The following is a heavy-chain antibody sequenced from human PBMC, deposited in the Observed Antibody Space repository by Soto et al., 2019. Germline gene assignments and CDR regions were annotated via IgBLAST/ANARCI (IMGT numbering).Heavy chain of an antibody. CDR2: VSYDGNHK. J-gene: IGHJ6*02. CDR1: GFTFRSFG. CDR3: AKDVGQQLVLNYGMDV. V-gene: IGHV3-30*18. Sequence: QVQLVESGGGVIQPGTSLSLSCGSSGFTFRSFGMYWVRQAPGKGLEWVAVVSYDGNHKYYADSVKGRFTVSRDNAKNKLYLQMNSPRSEDTAVYYCAKDVGQQLVLNYGMDVLGQGTTVTVS. D-gene: IGHD6-13*01.